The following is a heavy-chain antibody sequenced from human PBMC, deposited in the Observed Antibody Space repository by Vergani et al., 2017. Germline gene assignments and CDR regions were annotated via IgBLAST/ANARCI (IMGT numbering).Heavy chain of an antibody. Sequence: QVQLQESGPGLVKPSETLSLTCTVSGGSVSSGSYYWSWIRQPPGKGLEWIGYIYHSGSTNYNPSLKSRVTISVDTSKNQFSLKLSSVTAADTAVYYCARDGRRITMVRGVIRPYGMDVWGQGTTVTVSS. CDR2: IYHSGST. V-gene: IGHV4-61*01. D-gene: IGHD3-10*01. CDR1: GGSVSSGSYY. CDR3: ARDGRRITMVRGVIRPYGMDV. J-gene: IGHJ6*02.